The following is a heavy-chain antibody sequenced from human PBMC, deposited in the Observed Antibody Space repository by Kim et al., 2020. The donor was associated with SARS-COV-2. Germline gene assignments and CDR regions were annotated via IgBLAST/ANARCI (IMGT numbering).Heavy chain of an antibody. CDR2: INPNSGGT. D-gene: IGHD3-10*01. CDR1: GYTFTGYY. J-gene: IGHJ6*02. V-gene: IGHV1-2*02. CDR3: ASPTIFNYITMVREAAWGSCMDV. Sequence: ASVKVSCKASGYTFTGYYMHWVRQAPGQGLEWMGWINPNSGGTNYAQKFQGRVTMTRDTSISTAYMELSRLRSDDTAVYYCASPTIFNYITMVREAAWGSCMDVWGQGTTVTVSS.